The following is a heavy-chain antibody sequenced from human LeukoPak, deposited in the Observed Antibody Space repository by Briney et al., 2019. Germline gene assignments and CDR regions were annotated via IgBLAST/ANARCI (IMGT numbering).Heavy chain of an antibody. V-gene: IGHV3-30*18. D-gene: IGHD6-13*01. Sequence: GGSLRLSCAASGFTFSSYGMHWVRQAPGKGLEWVAVISYDGSNKYYADSVKGRFTISRDNSKNTLYLQMNSLRAEDTAVYYCAKEGDGSSWDFDYWGQGTLVTVSS. CDR2: ISYDGSNK. CDR1: GFTFSSYG. CDR3: AKEGDGSSWDFDY. J-gene: IGHJ4*02.